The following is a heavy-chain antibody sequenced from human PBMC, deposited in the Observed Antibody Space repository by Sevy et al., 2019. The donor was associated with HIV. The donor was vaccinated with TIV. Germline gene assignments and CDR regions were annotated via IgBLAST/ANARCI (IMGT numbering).Heavy chain of an antibody. D-gene: IGHD4-17*01. Sequence: GGSLRLSCAASEFTISNYAMSWVRQAPGKGLEWVSGIIGGGETTYYADSVKGRFTISRDSSKNMVYLQMNSLRGDDTALYYCAKGQPYASFYFDYWGQGTMVTVSS. J-gene: IGHJ4*02. CDR2: IIGGGETT. CDR3: AKGQPYASFYFDY. CDR1: EFTISNYA. V-gene: IGHV3-23*01.